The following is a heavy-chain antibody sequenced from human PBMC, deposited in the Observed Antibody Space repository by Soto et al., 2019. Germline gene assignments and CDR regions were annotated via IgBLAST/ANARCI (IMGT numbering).Heavy chain of an antibody. D-gene: IGHD5-12*01. CDR3: ARSSGYVPGGY. CDR1: GYPISSGYY. CDR2: IRHSGST. V-gene: IGHV4-38-2*01. Sequence: PSETLSLTCAVSGYPISSGYYWGCIRQPPGKGLEWIVIIRHSGSTYYNPSLRSRITISVDTSKNQFSLKMPSVTAADTAVYYCARSSGYVPGGYWGQGILVTVSS. J-gene: IGHJ4*02.